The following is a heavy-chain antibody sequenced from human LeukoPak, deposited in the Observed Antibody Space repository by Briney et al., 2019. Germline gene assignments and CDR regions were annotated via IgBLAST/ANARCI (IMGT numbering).Heavy chain of an antibody. CDR3: ARETRYSSDY. Sequence: GSLRLSCAASGFTLDDHALHWVRQAPGKGLEWVSLIIWDGGTTYYADSVKGRFTISRDNAKNSLYLQMNSLRAEDTAVYYCARETRYSSDYWGQGTLVTVSS. V-gene: IGHV3-43D*03. D-gene: IGHD6-13*01. CDR2: IIWDGGTT. CDR1: GFTLDDHA. J-gene: IGHJ4*02.